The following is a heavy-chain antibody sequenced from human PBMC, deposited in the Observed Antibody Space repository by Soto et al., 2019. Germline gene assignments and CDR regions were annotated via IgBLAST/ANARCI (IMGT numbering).Heavy chain of an antibody. Sequence: GESLKISCNGSGYIFTSYWISWVRQMPGKGLEWMGRIDPSDSYTNYSPSFQGHVTISADKSISTAYLQWSSLKASDTAMYYCARSRVAARAGYYYYYGMDVWGQGTTVTVSS. D-gene: IGHD6-6*01. CDR2: IDPSDSYT. CDR3: ARSRVAARAGYYYYYGMDV. CDR1: GYIFTSYW. J-gene: IGHJ6*02. V-gene: IGHV5-10-1*01.